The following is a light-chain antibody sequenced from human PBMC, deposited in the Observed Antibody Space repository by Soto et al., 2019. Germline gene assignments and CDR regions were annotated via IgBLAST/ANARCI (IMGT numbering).Light chain of an antibody. CDR1: QSVSSN. V-gene: IGKV3-15*01. Sequence: EIVMTQSPATLSVSPGERATLSCRASQSVSSNLAWYQQKPGQAPRLLIYGASTRATGIPARFSGSGSGTEFTLTISSLQSEHFAVYYCQQYNNWPPWTFGQGTKV. J-gene: IGKJ1*01. CDR3: QQYNNWPPWT. CDR2: GAS.